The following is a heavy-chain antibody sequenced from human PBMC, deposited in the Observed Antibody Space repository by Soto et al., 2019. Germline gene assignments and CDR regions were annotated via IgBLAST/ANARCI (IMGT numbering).Heavy chain of an antibody. J-gene: IGHJ5*02. CDR1: GGSISSYY. CDR2: IYYSGST. V-gene: IGHV4-59*01. Sequence: SETLALTCTVSGGSISSYYWSWIRQPPGKGLEWIGYIYYSGSTNYNPSLKSRVTISVDTSKNQFSLKLSSVTAADTAVYYCAGKYYYDSMFDPWGPATLVTLSS. CDR3: AGKYYYDSMFDP. D-gene: IGHD3-22*01.